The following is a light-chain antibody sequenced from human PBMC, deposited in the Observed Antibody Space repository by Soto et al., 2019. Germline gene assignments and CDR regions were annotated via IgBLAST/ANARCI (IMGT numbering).Light chain of an antibody. CDR2: DVS. V-gene: IGKV3-15*01. Sequence: ERVMTQSPPSLSVSPGERVTLSCRAGQGVTTNFAWYQQKSGQSPRLLIYDVSTRATGVPARFSGTGSETDLTLTISGLQSEDSAVYFCQQYNNWPFSFGQGTRLEIK. CDR3: QQYNNWPFS. CDR1: QGVTTN. J-gene: IGKJ5*01.